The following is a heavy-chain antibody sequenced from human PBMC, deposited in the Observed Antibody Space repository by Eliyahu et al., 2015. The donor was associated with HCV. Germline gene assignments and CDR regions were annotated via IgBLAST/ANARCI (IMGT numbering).Heavy chain of an antibody. CDR1: GFTFXNAW. J-gene: IGHJ6*02. V-gene: IGHV3-15*01. CDR2: IKSKTDGGTT. Sequence: EVQLVESGGGLVKPGGSXRLSCAASGFTFXNAWMXXVRXAPGKGLEWVGRIKSKTDGGTTDYAAPVKGRFTISRDDSKNTLYLQMNSLKTEDTAVYYCTTRYCSSTSCYFGYYYYGMDVWGQGTTVTVSS. D-gene: IGHD2-2*01. CDR3: TTRYCSSTSCYFGYYYYGMDV.